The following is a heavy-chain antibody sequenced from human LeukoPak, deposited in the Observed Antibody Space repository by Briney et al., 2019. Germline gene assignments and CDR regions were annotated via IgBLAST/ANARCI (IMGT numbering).Heavy chain of an antibody. V-gene: IGHV3-66*01. J-gene: IGHJ6*02. Sequence: GGSLRLSCAASGFTVSSYYMSWVRQAPGKGLEWVSVIYSGGSTYYADSAKDRVAISRDNSKNTVFLQMNSVRAAHTALYYCARSYSNHVFGMDVWGQGTTVTVSS. CDR1: GFTVSSYY. D-gene: IGHD4-11*01. CDR2: IYSGGST. CDR3: ARSYSNHVFGMDV.